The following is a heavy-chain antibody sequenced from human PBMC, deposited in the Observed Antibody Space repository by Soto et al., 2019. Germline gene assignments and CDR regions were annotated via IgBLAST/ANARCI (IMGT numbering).Heavy chain of an antibody. CDR2: INHSGST. CDR3: ARGVYP. D-gene: IGHD6-13*01. V-gene: IGHV4-34*09. CDR1: GGSFSGYY. Sequence: SETLSLTCAVYGGSFSGYYWSWIRQPPGKGLEWIGEINHSGSTNYNPSLKSRVTISLNTSENQFSLKLSSVTAADTAVYYCARGVYPWGQGTLVTVSS. J-gene: IGHJ5*02.